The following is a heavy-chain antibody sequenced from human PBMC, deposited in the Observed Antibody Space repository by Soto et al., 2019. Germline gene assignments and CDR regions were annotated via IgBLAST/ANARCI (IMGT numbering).Heavy chain of an antibody. J-gene: IGHJ6*02. CDR2: IYPGDSDT. D-gene: IGHD3-3*01. V-gene: IGHV5-51*01. CDR1: GYKVSTWHNFTSYW. Sequence: PGESLKISCMGSGYKVSTWHNFTSYWIAWVRQMPGEGLEWMGIIYPGDSDTRYSPSFQDQVTNSADKSINSVYLQWSSLKASDTATYYCARLGFNYDFLSGYYNVHHYYGIDVWVQGTMVTVSS. CDR3: ARLGFNYDFLSGYYNVHHYYGIDV.